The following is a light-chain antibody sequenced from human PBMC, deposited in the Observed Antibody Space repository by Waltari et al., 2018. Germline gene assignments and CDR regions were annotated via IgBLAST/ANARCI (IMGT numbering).Light chain of an antibody. CDR3: QQYYSTPRT. CDR2: TAS. Sequence: DIQMPQSPSSLSASVGDRVTITCRASQGISNSLAWYQQKPGKAPKLLLYTASRLESGVPSRFSGSGSGTDYTLTISSLQPEDFATYYCQQYYSTPRTFGQGTKVEIK. V-gene: IGKV1-NL1*01. CDR1: QGISNS. J-gene: IGKJ1*01.